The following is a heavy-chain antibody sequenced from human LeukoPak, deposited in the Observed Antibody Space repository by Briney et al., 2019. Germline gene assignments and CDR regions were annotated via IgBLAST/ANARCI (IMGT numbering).Heavy chain of an antibody. CDR3: ARDFCSSTSCFYDP. V-gene: IGHV3-7*01. D-gene: IGHD2-2*01. J-gene: IGHJ5*02. Sequence: GGFLRLSCAASGFTFSSYWMSWVRQAPGKGLEWVANIKQDGSEKYYVDSVKGRFTISRDNAKNSLYLQMNSLRAEDTAVYYCARDFCSSTSCFYDPWGQGTLVTVSS. CDR2: IKQDGSEK. CDR1: GFTFSSYW.